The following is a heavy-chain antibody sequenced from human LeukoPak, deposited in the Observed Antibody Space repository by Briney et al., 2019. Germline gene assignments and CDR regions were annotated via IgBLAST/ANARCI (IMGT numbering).Heavy chain of an antibody. CDR1: GYTFTNYG. V-gene: IGHV1-18*01. CDR2: ISAYNGNT. J-gene: IGHJ4*02. CDR3: ARDPPHLCSSTSCFGDY. D-gene: IGHD2-2*01. Sequence: ASVKVSCKSSGYTFTNYGISWVRQAPGQGLEWMGWISAYNGNTNYAQKIQGRVTMTTDTSTNTAYMELRSLRSDDTAVYYCARDPPHLCSSTSCFGDYWGQGTLVTVSS.